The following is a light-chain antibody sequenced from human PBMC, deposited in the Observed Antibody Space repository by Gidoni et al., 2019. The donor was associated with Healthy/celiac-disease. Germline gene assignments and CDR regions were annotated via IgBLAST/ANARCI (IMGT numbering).Light chain of an antibody. CDR1: SSDVGGYNY. J-gene: IGLJ2*01. Sequence: QSALTPPASVSGSPGQSLTISCTGTSSDVGGYNYVPWYQQHPGKAPKLMIYDVSNRPSGVFNRFSGSKSGNTAALTISGLQAEDEADYYCSSYTSSSTPYVVFGGGTKLTVL. V-gene: IGLV2-14*01. CDR2: DVS. CDR3: SSYTSSSTPYVV.